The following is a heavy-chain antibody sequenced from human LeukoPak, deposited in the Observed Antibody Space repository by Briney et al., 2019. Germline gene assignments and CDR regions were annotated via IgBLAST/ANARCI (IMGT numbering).Heavy chain of an antibody. Sequence: SETLSLTCTVSGGSISSYCWSWIRQPPGKGLEWIGYISYSGITNYNPSLKSRVTISVDTSKNQFSLKLSSVTAADTALYYCAREIFGVRTPSGVWGKGTTVTVSS. CDR2: ISYSGIT. V-gene: IGHV4-59*12. CDR1: GGSISSYC. J-gene: IGHJ6*04. D-gene: IGHD3-3*01. CDR3: AREIFGVRTPSGV.